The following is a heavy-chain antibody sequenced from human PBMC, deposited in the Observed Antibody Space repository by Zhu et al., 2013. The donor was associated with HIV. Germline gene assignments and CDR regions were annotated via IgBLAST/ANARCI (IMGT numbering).Heavy chain of an antibody. V-gene: IGHV1-18*01. J-gene: IGHJ4*02. CDR3: ARGLPHIDY. Sequence: QVQLVQSGGEVKEPGASVKVSCKASGYTFTSHGISWVRQAPGQGLEWMGWISVFNGNTHYAQKFQGRVTMTTNTSTGTAYMELSSLRSEDTAVYYCARGLPHIDYWGQGTLVTVSS. CDR1: GYTFTSHG. CDR2: ISVFNGNT.